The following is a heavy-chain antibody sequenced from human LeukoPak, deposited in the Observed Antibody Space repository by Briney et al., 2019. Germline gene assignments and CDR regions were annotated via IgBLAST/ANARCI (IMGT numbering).Heavy chain of an antibody. J-gene: IGHJ4*02. CDR1: GGSISSSSYY. CDR2: IYYSGST. CDR3: ARGGVDTAMVQYVFDY. V-gene: IGHV4-39*07. D-gene: IGHD5-18*01. Sequence: KSSETLSLTCTVSGGSISSSSYYWGWIRQPPGKGLEWIGSIYYSGSTYYNPSLKSRVTISVDTSKNQFSLKLSSVTAADTAVYYCARGGVDTAMVQYVFDYWGQGTLVTVSS.